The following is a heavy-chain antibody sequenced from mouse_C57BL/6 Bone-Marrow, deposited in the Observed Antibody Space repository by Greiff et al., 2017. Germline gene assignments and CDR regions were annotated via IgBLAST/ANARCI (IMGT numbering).Heavy chain of an antibody. CDR1: GYSITSDY. CDR2: ISYSGST. J-gene: IGHJ2*01. V-gene: IGHV3-8*01. Sequence: EVKLLESGPGLAKPSQTLSLTCSVTGYSITSDYWNWIRKFPGNKLEYMGYISYSGSTYYNHSLKSRISITRDTSKNQYYLQLNSVTTDDTATYYCARIYYYGSSPYFDYWGQGTTRTVSS. CDR3: ARIYYYGSSPYFDY. D-gene: IGHD1-1*01.